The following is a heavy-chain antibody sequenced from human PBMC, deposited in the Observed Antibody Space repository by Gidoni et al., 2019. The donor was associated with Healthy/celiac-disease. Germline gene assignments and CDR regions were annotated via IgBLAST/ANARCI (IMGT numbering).Heavy chain of an antibody. D-gene: IGHD3-22*01. CDR3: AVDPRYYYDSSGYSYWSW. CDR2: ISAYNCNT. CDR1: GYTFTSYG. Sequence: QVQLVQSGAEVKKPGASVKVSCKASGYTFTSYGISWVRQAPGQGLEWMGWISAYNCNTNYAQKLQGRVTMTTDTSTSTAYMELRSLRSDDTAVYYCAVDPRYYYDSSGYSYWSWWGQGTLVTVSS. V-gene: IGHV1-18*01. J-gene: IGHJ4*02.